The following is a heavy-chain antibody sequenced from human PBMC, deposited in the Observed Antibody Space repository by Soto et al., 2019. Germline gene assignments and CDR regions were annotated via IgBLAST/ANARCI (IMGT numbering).Heavy chain of an antibody. CDR2: IYPGDSDT. J-gene: IGHJ1*01. Sequence: GESLKISCKGSGYSFTSYWIGWVRQMPGKGLEWMGIIYPGDSDTRYSPSFQGQVTISADKSISTAYLQWSSLKASDTAMYYCARPITYYYDSSGYREYFQHWGQGTLVTVSP. CDR1: GYSFTSYW. V-gene: IGHV5-51*01. D-gene: IGHD3-22*01. CDR3: ARPITYYYDSSGYREYFQH.